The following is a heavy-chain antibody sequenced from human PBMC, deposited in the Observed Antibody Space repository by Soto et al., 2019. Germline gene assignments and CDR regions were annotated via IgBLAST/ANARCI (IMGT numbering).Heavy chain of an antibody. Sequence: QVQLVQSGAEVKKPGSSVKVSCKASGGTFSSYAISCVRQAPVQGLEWMGGIIPIFGTANYAQKFQGRVTITADESTSTAYMELGSLRSEDTAVYYCARGADAYYYDRSGYPRPYYYYYRMDVWGQGTTVTVSS. D-gene: IGHD3-22*01. CDR2: IIPIFGTA. V-gene: IGHV1-69*01. CDR1: GGTFSSYA. CDR3: ARGADAYYYDRSGYPRPYYYYYRMDV. J-gene: IGHJ6*02.